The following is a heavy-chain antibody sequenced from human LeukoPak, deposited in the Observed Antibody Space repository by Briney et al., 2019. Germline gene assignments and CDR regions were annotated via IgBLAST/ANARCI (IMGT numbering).Heavy chain of an antibody. CDR1: GFIFDDYA. CDR3: AKDASGSYEAQTFDDENYFDY. D-gene: IGHD1-26*01. J-gene: IGHJ4*02. V-gene: IGHV3-9*01. Sequence: GGSLRLSCAISGFIFDDYAMHWVRQAPGKGLEWVSGISWNAGIIVYADSVKGRFTVSRDNAKNTLYLQMSRLRPEDTAVYFCAKDASGSYEAQTFDDENYFDYWGQGTLVTVSS. CDR2: ISWNAGII.